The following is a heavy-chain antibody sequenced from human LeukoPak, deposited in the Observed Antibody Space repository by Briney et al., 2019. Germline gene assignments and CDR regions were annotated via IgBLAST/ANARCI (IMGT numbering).Heavy chain of an antibody. V-gene: IGHV4-38-2*01. Sequence: SETLSLTCAVSGYSISSGYYWGWIRQPPGKALEWIGSIYHSGSTYYNPSLKSRVTISVDTSKNQFSLKLSSVTAADTAVYNCASPPPPRNDQLPEIMDVWGKGTTVTVSS. D-gene: IGHD2-2*01. J-gene: IGHJ6*03. CDR1: GYSISSGYY. CDR2: IYHSGST. CDR3: ASPPPPRNDQLPEIMDV.